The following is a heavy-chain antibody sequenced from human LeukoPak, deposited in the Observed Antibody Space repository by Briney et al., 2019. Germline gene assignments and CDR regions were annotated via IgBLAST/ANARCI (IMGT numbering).Heavy chain of an antibody. V-gene: IGHV3-23*01. CDR1: GFTFSSYA. CDR2: ISGSGGST. CDR3: AKVPLWFGEAYFDY. J-gene: IGHJ4*02. Sequence: GGSLRLSCAASGFTFSSYAMSWVRQAPGKGLEWGSAISGSGGSTYYADSVTGRFTISRENSKNTLYLQMNSLRAEDTAVYYCAKVPLWFGEAYFDYWGQGTLVTVSS. D-gene: IGHD3-10*01.